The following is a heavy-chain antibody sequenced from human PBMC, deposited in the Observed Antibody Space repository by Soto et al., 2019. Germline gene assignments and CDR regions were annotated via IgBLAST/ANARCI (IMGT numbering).Heavy chain of an antibody. D-gene: IGHD3-3*01. CDR2: IIPIFGTA. CDR1: GGTFSSYA. V-gene: IGHV1-69*12. J-gene: IGHJ6*02. Sequence: QVQLVQSGAEVKKPGSSVKVSCKASGGTFSSYAISWVRQALGQGLEWMGGIIPIFGTANYAQKFQGRVTITADESTSTAYMELSSLRSEDTAVYYCARDTTIFAQYGMDVWGQGTTVTVSS. CDR3: ARDTTIFAQYGMDV.